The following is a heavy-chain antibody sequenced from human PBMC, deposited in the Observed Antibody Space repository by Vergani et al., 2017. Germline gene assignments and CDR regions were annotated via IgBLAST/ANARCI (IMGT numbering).Heavy chain of an antibody. D-gene: IGHD3-10*01. V-gene: IGHV4-61*02. J-gene: IGHJ6*02. CDR1: GGSISSGSYY. CDR2: IYTSGST. CDR3: ARGRLWFGEAYYYYGMDV. Sequence: QVQLQESGPGLVKPSQTLSLTCTVSGGSISSGSYYWSWIRQPAGKGLEWIGRIYTSGSTNYNPSLKSRVTISVDTSKNQFSLKLSSVTAADTAVYYCARGRLWFGEAYYYYGMDVWGQGTTVTVSS.